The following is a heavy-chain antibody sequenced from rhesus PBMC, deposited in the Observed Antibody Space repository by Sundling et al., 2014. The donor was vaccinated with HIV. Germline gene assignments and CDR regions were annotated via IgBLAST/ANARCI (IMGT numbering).Heavy chain of an antibody. CDR2: FHGTTSDT. Sequence: QVQLQESGPGVVKTSETLSLNCAVSGGSVSDTYRWTWIRQSPGKGLEWIGYFHGTTSDTDFNPSLKRRVTISKDTSQNQFSLKLTSVTAADTAIYYCARGGINAVGSYVYGNYAFDSWGQGVLVTVSS. V-gene: IGHV4S10*01. CDR3: ARGGINAVGSYVYGNYAFDS. CDR1: GGSVSDTYR. J-gene: IGHJ4*01. D-gene: IGHD4-35*01.